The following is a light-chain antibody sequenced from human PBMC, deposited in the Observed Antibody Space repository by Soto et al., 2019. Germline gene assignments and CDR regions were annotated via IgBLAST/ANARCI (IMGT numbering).Light chain of an antibody. CDR3: QQLLSYPIT. CDR2: AAS. Sequence: DIQLSDSPSFLSASVVYRVTITCLAIQGISSYLSLYHQKPGKAPKLLIYAASTLQSGVPLRFIGSGSGTSFTLTISSLQPEDFATYYCQQLLSYPITFGQGTRLEIK. CDR1: QGISSY. J-gene: IGKJ5*01. V-gene: IGKV1-9*01.